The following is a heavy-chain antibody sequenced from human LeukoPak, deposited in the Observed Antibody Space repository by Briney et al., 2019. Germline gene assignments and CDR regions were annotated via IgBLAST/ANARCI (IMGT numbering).Heavy chain of an antibody. V-gene: IGHV4-39*07. D-gene: IGHD3-10*01. Sequence: SETLSLTCTVSGGSISSSSYYWGWIRQPPGKGLEWIGSIYYSGSTYYNPSLKSRVTISVDTSKNQFSLKLSSVTAADTAVYYCAQLPYGSGAGWFDPWGQGTLVTVSS. CDR3: AQLPYGSGAGWFDP. CDR1: GGSISSSSYY. J-gene: IGHJ5*02. CDR2: IYYSGST.